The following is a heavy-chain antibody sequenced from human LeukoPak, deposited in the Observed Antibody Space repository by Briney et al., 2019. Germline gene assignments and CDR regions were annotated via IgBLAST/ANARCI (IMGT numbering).Heavy chain of an antibody. J-gene: IGHJ4*02. CDR1: GGSISSHF. V-gene: IGHV4-59*11. Sequence: SETLSLTCTVSGGSISSHFWSWMRRPPGKGLEWIGNIYNRGTTNYNPSLNSRVTMSVDTSKNQLSLQLTSVTAADTAVYYCTKATQWLAFDYWGRGTLVTVSS. D-gene: IGHD6-19*01. CDR3: TKATQWLAFDY. CDR2: IYNRGTT.